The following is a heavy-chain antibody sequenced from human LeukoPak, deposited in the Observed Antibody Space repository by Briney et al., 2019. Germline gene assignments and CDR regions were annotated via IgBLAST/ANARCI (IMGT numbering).Heavy chain of an antibody. CDR2: ISGSGGST. CDR3: AKQGDQLALRRIRVTQFDY. V-gene: IGHV3-23*01. Sequence: GGSLRLSCAASGFTFSSYAMSWVRQAPGKGLEWVSAISGSGGSTYYADSVKGRFTISRDNSKNTPYLQMNSLRAEDTAVYYCAKQGDQLALRRIRVTQFDYWGQGTLVTVSS. J-gene: IGHJ4*02. D-gene: IGHD2-2*01. CDR1: GFTFSSYA.